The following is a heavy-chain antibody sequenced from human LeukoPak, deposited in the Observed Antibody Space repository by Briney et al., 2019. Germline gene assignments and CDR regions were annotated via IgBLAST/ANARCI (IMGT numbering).Heavy chain of an antibody. CDR1: GFTSGSYW. CDR3: ARGPATAIDY. CDR2: IYSGGST. Sequence: GGSLRLSCAASGFTSGSYWMSWVRQAPGKGLEWVSVIYSGGSTYYADSVKGRFTISRDNSKNTLYLQMNSLRAEDTAVYYCARGPATAIDYWGQGTLVTVSS. J-gene: IGHJ4*02. V-gene: IGHV3-53*01. D-gene: IGHD2-21*02.